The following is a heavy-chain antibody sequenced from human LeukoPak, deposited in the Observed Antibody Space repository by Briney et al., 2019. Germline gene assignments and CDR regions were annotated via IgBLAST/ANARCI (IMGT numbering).Heavy chain of an antibody. CDR2: ISGSGGST. V-gene: IGHV3-23*01. Sequence: GGSLRLSCAASGFSFSNYAMSWVRQAPGKGLEWVSGISGSGGSTYYADSVKGRFTISRDNSKNTLYVQMNSLRAEDTAVYYCAKGGHYDGKDPGYFDYWGQGTLVTVSS. D-gene: IGHD3-22*01. CDR1: GFSFSNYA. CDR3: AKGGHYDGKDPGYFDY. J-gene: IGHJ4*02.